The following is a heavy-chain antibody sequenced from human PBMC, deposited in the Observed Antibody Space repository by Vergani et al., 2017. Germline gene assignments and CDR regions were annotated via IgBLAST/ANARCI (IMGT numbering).Heavy chain of an antibody. J-gene: IGHJ3*02. Sequence: QVQLQQWGAGLLKPSETLSLTCAVYGGSFSGYYWSWIRQPPGKGLEWIGEINHSGSTNYNPSLKSRVTISVDTSKNQFSLKLSSVTAADTAVYYFARGHDYDILTGYYDAFDIWGQGTMVTVSS. CDR3: ARGHDYDILTGYYDAFDI. D-gene: IGHD3-9*01. CDR2: INHSGST. CDR1: GGSFSGYY. V-gene: IGHV4-34*01.